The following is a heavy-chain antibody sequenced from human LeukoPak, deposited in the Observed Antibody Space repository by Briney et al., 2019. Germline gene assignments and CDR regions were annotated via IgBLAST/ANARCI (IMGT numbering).Heavy chain of an antibody. CDR1: GGSISSYY. CDR3: AREGQGGDILTGYSDAFDI. Sequence: PSETLSLTCIVSGGSISSYYWSWIRQPPGKGLEWIGYIYYSGSTNYNPSLKSRVTISVDTSKNQFSLKLSSVTAADTAVYYCAREGQGGDILTGYSDAFDIWGQGTMVTVSS. CDR2: IYYSGST. V-gene: IGHV4-59*01. J-gene: IGHJ3*02. D-gene: IGHD3-9*01.